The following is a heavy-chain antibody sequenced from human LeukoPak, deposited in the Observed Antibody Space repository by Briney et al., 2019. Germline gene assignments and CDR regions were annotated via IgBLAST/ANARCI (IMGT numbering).Heavy chain of an antibody. Sequence: PGGSPRLSCAASGFTFSDYYMSWIRQAPGKGLEWVSYISSSSSSTIYYADSVKGRFTISRDNAKNSLYLQMNSLRAEDTAVYYCARDPSSWYYYYMDVWGKGTTVTVSS. D-gene: IGHD6-13*01. CDR2: ISSSSSSTI. CDR1: GFTFSDYY. CDR3: ARDPSSWYYYYMDV. J-gene: IGHJ6*03. V-gene: IGHV3-11*04.